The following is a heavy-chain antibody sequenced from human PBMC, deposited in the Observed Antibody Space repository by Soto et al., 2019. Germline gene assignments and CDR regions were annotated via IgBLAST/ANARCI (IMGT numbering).Heavy chain of an antibody. J-gene: IGHJ4*02. CDR3: ARTPKDCTSTNCYVMAFDS. D-gene: IGHD2-2*01. Sequence: ELQLVESGGGLVQPGGSLRLSCTASGFTFTNYWMHWVRQAPGKGLVWVSRVSINATTTTYADSVKGRFSISRDNAKNTLYLQTNNLRVEDTAIYYCARTPKDCTSTNCYVMAFDSWGQGALVTVSS. V-gene: IGHV3-74*03. CDR2: VSINATTT. CDR1: GFTFTNYW.